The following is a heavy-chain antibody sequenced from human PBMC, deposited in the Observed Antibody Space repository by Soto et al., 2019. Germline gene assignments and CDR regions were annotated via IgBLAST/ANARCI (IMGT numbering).Heavy chain of an antibody. D-gene: IGHD1-26*01. Sequence: QVQLVQSGAEVKKPGASVKVSCKASGYNFNSYTISWVRQAPGQGLEWMGRISAYNGNTNYAQKLQSRVTMTTDTSTSTAYMELRSLRSDDTAVYHCARVVGALGHWFDPWGQGTLVTVSS. J-gene: IGHJ5*02. V-gene: IGHV1-18*01. CDR2: ISAYNGNT. CDR3: ARVVGALGHWFDP. CDR1: GYNFNSYT.